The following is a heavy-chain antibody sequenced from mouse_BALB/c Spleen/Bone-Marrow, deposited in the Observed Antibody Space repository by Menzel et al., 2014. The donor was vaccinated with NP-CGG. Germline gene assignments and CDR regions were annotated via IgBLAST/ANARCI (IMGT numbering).Heavy chain of an antibody. D-gene: IGHD1-1*01. CDR3: ARWDFGSHCFDY. CDR2: ISTYYGDT. J-gene: IGHJ2*01. Sequence: VQLQQSGAELVRPGVSVKISCKGSGYTFTDYDLHWVKQSHARSLEWIGVISTYYGDTTYNPKFKGKATMTVDKSSTTAYMELARLTSEDSAIYDCARWDFGSHCFDYWGQGTTLTVSS. V-gene: IGHV1S137*01. CDR1: GYTFTDYD.